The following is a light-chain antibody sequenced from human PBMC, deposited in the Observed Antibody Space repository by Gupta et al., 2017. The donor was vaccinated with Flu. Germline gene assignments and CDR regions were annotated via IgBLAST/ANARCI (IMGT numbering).Light chain of an antibody. CDR1: QTVTSN. CDR2: GAS. V-gene: IGKV3-15*01. J-gene: IGKJ4*01. Sequence: EIVLTQSPATLSVSPGERATLSCRASQTVTSNLAWYHQRPGKAPRLLIYGASTRETGIPARFSGSGSGAEFTLTISGLQSEDFGIYYCQQYHDWPPLTFGGGTKVEIK. CDR3: QQYHDWPPLT.